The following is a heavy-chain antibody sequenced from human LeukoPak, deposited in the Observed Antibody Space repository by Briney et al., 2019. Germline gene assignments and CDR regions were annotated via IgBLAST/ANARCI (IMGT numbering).Heavy chain of an antibody. CDR3: AMDIVVVVTATPENYFDY. V-gene: IGHV3-30*03. D-gene: IGHD2-15*01. CDR2: ISYDGSNK. Sequence: GGSLRLSCAASGFTLSDYGMHWVRQAPGKGLEWVAVISYDGSNKYYADSVKGRFTISRDNSKNTLYLQLNSLRAEDTAVYYCAMDIVVVVTATPENYFDYWGQGTLVTVSS. J-gene: IGHJ4*02. CDR1: GFTLSDYG.